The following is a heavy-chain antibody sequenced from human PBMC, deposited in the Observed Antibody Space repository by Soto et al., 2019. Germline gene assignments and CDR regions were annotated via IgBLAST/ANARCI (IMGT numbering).Heavy chain of an antibody. J-gene: IGHJ4*02. CDR1: GGTFSRLA. V-gene: IGHV1-69*06. D-gene: IGHD3-22*01. CDR3: ARGWGEDSSDYFYAY. CDR2: IIPIFGTP. Sequence: QVQLVQSGAEVRKPGSSVKVSCKASGGTFSRLAISWVRQAPGQGLEWMGGIIPIFGTPNHAQKFQGRLTITADKDTSTVHMELSSLRSEDTAIYYCARGWGEDSSDYFYAYWGQGTLVIVSS.